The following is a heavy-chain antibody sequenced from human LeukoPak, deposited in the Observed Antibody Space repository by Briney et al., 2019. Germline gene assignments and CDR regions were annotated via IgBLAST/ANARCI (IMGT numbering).Heavy chain of an antibody. V-gene: IGHV3-53*01. J-gene: IGHJ1*01. CDR3: ASISFPLMHFQH. Sequence: GGSLRLSCAASGFTVSSNYMSWVRQAPGKGLEWVSVIYSGGSTYYADSVKGRFTISRDNPKNTLYLQMNSLRAEDTAVYYCASISFPLMHFQHWGQGTLVTVSS. CDR2: IYSGGST. D-gene: IGHD2-8*01. CDR1: GFTVSSNY.